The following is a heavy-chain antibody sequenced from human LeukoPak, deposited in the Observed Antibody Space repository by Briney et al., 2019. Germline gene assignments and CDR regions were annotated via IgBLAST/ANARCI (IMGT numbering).Heavy chain of an antibody. CDR1: GGSISSYY. CDR2: IYYSGST. J-gene: IGHJ6*02. Sequence: SETLSLTCTVSGGSISSYYWSWIRQPPGKELEWIGYIYYSGSTNYNPSLKSRVTISVDTSKNQFSLKLSSVTAADTAVYYCARYSTQLGYYYYGMDVWGQGTTVTVSS. CDR3: ARYSTQLGYYYYGMDV. V-gene: IGHV4-59*01. D-gene: IGHD6-13*01.